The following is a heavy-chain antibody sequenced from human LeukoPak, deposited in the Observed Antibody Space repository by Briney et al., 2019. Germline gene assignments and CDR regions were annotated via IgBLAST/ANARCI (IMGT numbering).Heavy chain of an antibody. CDR1: GYTFTSYY. Sequence: ASVKVSCTASGYTFTSYYMHWVRQAPGQGLEWMGIINPSGGSTSYAQKFQGRVTMTRDMSTSTVYMELSSLRSEDTAVYYCARGKDYYDSSGYYFLVYWGQGTLVTVSS. CDR2: INPSGGST. V-gene: IGHV1-46*01. D-gene: IGHD3-22*01. CDR3: ARGKDYYDSSGYYFLVY. J-gene: IGHJ4*02.